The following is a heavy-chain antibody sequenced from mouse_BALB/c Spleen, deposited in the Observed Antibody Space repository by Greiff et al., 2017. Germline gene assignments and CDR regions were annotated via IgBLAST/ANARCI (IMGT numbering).Heavy chain of an antibody. J-gene: IGHJ4*01. CDR1: GYSITSDYA. D-gene: IGHD3-2*01. Sequence: DVKLQESGPGLVKPSQSLSLTCTVTGYSITSDYAWNWIRQFPGNKLEWMGYISYSGSTSYNPSLKSRISITRDTSKNQFFLQLNSVTTEDTATHNCADSARYTSYSAMENWGEEDSDTVSS. V-gene: IGHV3-2*02. CDR3: ADSARYTSYSAMEN. CDR2: ISYSGST.